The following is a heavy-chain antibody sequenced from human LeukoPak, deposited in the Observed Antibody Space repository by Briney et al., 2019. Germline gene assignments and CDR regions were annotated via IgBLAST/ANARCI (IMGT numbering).Heavy chain of an antibody. J-gene: IGHJ6*03. Sequence: PSETLSLTCTVSGGSISSYYWSWIRQPAGKGLEWIGRIYTSGSTNYNPSLKSRVTISVDTSKNQFSLKLSSVTAADTAVYYCARVLGDNCSGGSCYKSSGYYYYYMDVWGKGTTVTISS. CDR3: ARVLGDNCSGGSCYKSSGYYYYYMDV. V-gene: IGHV4-4*07. D-gene: IGHD2-15*01. CDR2: IYTSGST. CDR1: GGSISSYY.